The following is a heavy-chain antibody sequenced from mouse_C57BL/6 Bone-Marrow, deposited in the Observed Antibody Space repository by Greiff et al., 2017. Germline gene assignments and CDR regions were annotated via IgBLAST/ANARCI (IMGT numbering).Heavy chain of an antibody. CDR1: GYAFSSSW. D-gene: IGHD1-1*01. CDR2: IYPGDGDT. Sequence: QVQLQQSGPELVKPGASVKISCKASGYAFSSSWMNWVKQRPGKGLEWIGRIYPGDGDTNYNGKFKGKATLTADKSSSTAYMKLSSLTSEDAAVYFSARSEYYGVYAMDYWGQGTSVTVSS. V-gene: IGHV1-82*01. CDR3: ARSEYYGVYAMDY. J-gene: IGHJ4*01.